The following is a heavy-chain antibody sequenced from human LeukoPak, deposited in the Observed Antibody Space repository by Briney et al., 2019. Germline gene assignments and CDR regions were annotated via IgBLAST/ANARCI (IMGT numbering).Heavy chain of an antibody. V-gene: IGHV1-18*01. CDR2: ISAYNGNT. J-gene: IGHJ5*02. CDR3: ARVGLGTSNWFDP. D-gene: IGHD7-27*01. CDR1: GGTFSSYA. Sequence: ASVKVSCKASGGTFSSYAISWVRQAPGQGLEWMGWISAYNGNTNYAQKLQGRVTMTTDTSTSTAYMELRSLRSDDTAVYYCARVGLGTSNWFDPWGQGTLVTVSS.